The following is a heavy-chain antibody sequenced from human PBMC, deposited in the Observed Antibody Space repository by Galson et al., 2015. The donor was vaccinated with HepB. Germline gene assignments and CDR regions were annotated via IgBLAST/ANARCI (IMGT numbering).Heavy chain of an antibody. V-gene: IGHV1-18*04. CDR3: ARVGSVVPAAIDNWFDP. D-gene: IGHD2-2*02. J-gene: IGHJ5*02. Sequence: SVKVSCKASGYTFTSYGISWVRQAPGQGLEWMGWISAYNGNTNYAQKLQGRVTMTTDTSTSTAYMELRSLRSDDTAVYYCARVGSVVPAAIDNWFDPWGQGTLVTVSS. CDR1: GYTFTSYG. CDR2: ISAYNGNT.